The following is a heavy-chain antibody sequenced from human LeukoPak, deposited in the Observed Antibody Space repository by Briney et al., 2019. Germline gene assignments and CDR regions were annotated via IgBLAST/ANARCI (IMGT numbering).Heavy chain of an antibody. CDR3: VRDRGWFHFDL. Sequence: GGSLRLSCAASGFSLSYDWMTWIRQAPGKGLEWVAHNKEDGTVKDYVDSVKGRFIISRDNTKNSLFLQLNSLRAEDTAVYYCVRDRGWFHFDLWGQGTLVTVSS. CDR1: GFSLSYDW. D-gene: IGHD3-10*01. J-gene: IGHJ4*02. CDR2: NKEDGTVK. V-gene: IGHV3-7*01.